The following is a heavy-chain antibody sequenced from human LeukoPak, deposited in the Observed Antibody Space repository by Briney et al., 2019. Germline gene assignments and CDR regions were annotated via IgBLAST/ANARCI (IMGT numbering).Heavy chain of an antibody. CDR2: ISRDGGGT. D-gene: IGHD3-22*01. CDR1: EFTVDDYG. CDR3: ARDRMFDSSGYQAHDY. V-gene: IGHV3-20*01. Sequence: GGSLRLSCEVSEFTVDDYGMSWVRQTPGKGLEWVSAISRDGGGTIYADSVKGRFTISRDNARNSLYLQMNSLRAEDTAFYRCARDRMFDSSGYQAHDYWGQGTLVTVSS. J-gene: IGHJ4*02.